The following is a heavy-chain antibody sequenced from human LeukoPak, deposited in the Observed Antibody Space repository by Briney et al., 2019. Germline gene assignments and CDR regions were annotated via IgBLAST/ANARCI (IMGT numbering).Heavy chain of an antibody. Sequence: GGSLRLSCAASGFTFSSYAMSWVRQAPGKGLEWVSAISGSGGSTYYADSVKGRFTISRDNSKNTLYLQMNSLRAEDTAVYYCAKAGYSSRWWDYYFDYWGQGTLVTVSS. J-gene: IGHJ4*02. CDR2: ISGSGGST. CDR1: GFTFSSYA. D-gene: IGHD6-13*01. CDR3: AKAGYSSRWWDYYFDY. V-gene: IGHV3-23*01.